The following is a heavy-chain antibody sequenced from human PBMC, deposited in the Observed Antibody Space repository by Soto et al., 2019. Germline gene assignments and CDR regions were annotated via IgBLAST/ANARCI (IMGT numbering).Heavy chain of an antibody. CDR3: ARVGGSHSLAHFDY. J-gene: IGHJ4*02. CDR2: ISYDGSNK. CDR1: GFTFSSYA. D-gene: IGHD1-26*01. Sequence: QVQLVESGGGVVQPGRSLRLSCAASGFTFSSYAMHWVRQAPGKGLEWVAVISYDGSNKYYADSVKGRFTISRDNSKNTLYLQMNSLRAEDTAVYYCARVGGSHSLAHFDYWGQGTLVTVSS. V-gene: IGHV3-30-3*01.